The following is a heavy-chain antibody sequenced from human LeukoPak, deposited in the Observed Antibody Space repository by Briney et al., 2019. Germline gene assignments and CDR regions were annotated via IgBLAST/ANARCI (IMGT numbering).Heavy chain of an antibody. CDR1: GGTFSSYA. Sequence: GSSVKVSCKASGGTFSSYAISWVRQAPGQGLEWMGGIIPIFGTANYAQKFQGRVTITTDESTSTAYMELSSLRSEDTAVYYCASSPEGVYSSSPHWGQGTLVTVSS. J-gene: IGHJ4*02. CDR3: ASSPEGVYSSSPH. D-gene: IGHD6-6*01. V-gene: IGHV1-69*05. CDR2: IIPIFGTA.